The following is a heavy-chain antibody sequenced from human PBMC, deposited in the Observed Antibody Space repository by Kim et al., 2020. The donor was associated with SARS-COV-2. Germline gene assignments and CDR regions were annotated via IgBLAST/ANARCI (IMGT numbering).Heavy chain of an antibody. V-gene: IGHV1-46*01. J-gene: IGHJ4*02. D-gene: IGHD2-2*01. Sequence: VKVSCKASGYTFTSYYMHWVRQAPGQGLEWMGIINPSGGSTSYAQKFQGRVTMTRDTSTSTVYMELSSLRSEDTAVYYCARGAVVVPAARAWFDYWGQGTLVTVSS. CDR2: INPSGGST. CDR3: ARGAVVVPAARAWFDY. CDR1: GYTFTSYY.